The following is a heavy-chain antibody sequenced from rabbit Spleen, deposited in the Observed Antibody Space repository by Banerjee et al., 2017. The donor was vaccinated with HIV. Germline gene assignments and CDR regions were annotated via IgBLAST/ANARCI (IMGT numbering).Heavy chain of an antibody. V-gene: IGHV1S40*01. CDR2: IEAGSSGFT. CDR3: AMDTSSSFSSYGMDL. CDR1: GVYFSVSSY. D-gene: IGHD1-1*01. Sequence: QSLEESGGDLVKPGASLTLTCIASGVYFSVSSYMCWVRQAPGKGLEWIACIEAGSSGFTYFASWAKGRFTISKTSSTTVTLQMTSLTAADTATYFCAMDTSSSFSSYGMDLWGQGTLVTVS. J-gene: IGHJ6*01.